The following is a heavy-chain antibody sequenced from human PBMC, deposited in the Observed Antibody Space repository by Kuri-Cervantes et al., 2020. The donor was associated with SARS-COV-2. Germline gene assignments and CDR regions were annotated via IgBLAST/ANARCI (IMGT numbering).Heavy chain of an antibody. CDR3: ARQGALSWGYYFDY. CDR1: GGSFSGYK. J-gene: IGHJ4*02. V-gene: IGHV4-34*01. Sequence: ESLKISCAVYGGSFSGYKWNWIRQSPGKGLEWIGEINHSGSTYYNPSLKSRVTISVDTSKNQFSLKLSSVTAADTAVYYCARQGALSWGYYFDYWGQGTLVTVSS. D-gene: IGHD7-27*01. CDR2: INHSGST.